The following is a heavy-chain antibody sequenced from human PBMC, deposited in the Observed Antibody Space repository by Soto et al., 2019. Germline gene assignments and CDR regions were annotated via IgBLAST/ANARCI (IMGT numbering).Heavy chain of an antibody. J-gene: IGHJ4*02. CDR3: ETGSAPNVDY. D-gene: IGHD3-10*01. Sequence: QVPLVQSGAEVKKPGSSVKVSCKASGGSFSIYSISWIRQAPGQGLEWMGRIIPYLGVITYAQKFKGRVTISADEFTGTGHMELNSLGSEDTATYFCETGSAPNVDYWGQGSLITVS. V-gene: IGHV1-69*02. CDR1: GGSFSIYS. CDR2: IIPYLGVI.